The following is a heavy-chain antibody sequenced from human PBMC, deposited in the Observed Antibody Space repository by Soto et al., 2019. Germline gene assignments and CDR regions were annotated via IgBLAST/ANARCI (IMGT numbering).Heavy chain of an antibody. J-gene: IGHJ6*02. CDR2: ISYDGSNK. V-gene: IGHV3-30-3*01. D-gene: IGHD3-22*01. CDR3: AKGVYYYDSSGYYYYYYGMDV. CDR1: GFTFSSYA. Sequence: LRLSCAASGFTFSSYAMHWVRQAPGKGLEWVAVISYDGSNKYYADSVKGRFTISRDNSKNTLYLQMNSLRAEDTAVYYCAKGVYYYDSSGYYYYYYGMDVWGQGTTVTVSS.